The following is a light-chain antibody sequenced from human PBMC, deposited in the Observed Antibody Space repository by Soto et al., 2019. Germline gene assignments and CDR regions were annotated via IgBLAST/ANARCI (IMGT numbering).Light chain of an antibody. V-gene: IGKV3-11*01. Sequence: KQPPATLSVTTGERASLSCRATENLRTFLAWYQQKAGQAPRLLIYDASNRATGIPDRFSGSGSGTDFTLTISNLEPEDSAVYYCQQRSIWPLTFGGGTKVDIK. CDR1: ENLRTF. CDR3: QQRSIWPLT. CDR2: DAS. J-gene: IGKJ4*01.